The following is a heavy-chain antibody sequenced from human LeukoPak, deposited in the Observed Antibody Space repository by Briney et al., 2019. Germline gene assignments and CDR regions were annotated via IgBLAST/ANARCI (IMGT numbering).Heavy chain of an antibody. CDR3: TSMGKNDYVWGSYRQFDY. D-gene: IGHD3-16*02. V-gene: IGHV3-73*01. J-gene: IGHJ4*02. CDR2: IRSKANSYAT. Sequence: ASVKVSCKASGYTFTGYYMHWVRQASGKGLEWVGRIRSKANSYATAYAASVKGRFTISRDDSKNTAYLQMNSLKTEDTAVYYCTSMGKNDYVWGSYRQFDYWGQGTLVTVSS. CDR1: GYTFTGYY.